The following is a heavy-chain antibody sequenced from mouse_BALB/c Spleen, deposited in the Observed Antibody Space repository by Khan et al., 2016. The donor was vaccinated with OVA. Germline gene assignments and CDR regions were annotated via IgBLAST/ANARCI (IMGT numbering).Heavy chain of an antibody. CDR1: GFTFSDYY. CDR2: ISDGGSYT. J-gene: IGHJ3*01. CDR3: ARAGYGGFAY. Sequence: EVELVESGGGLVKPGGSLKLSCAASGFTFSDYYMYWVRQTPEKRLEWVATISDGGSYTYYPDSVKGRFTISRDNAKNNLYLQMSSLKSEDTAMYYFARAGYGGFAYWDQGTLVTVSA. V-gene: IGHV5-4*02. D-gene: IGHD1-1*02.